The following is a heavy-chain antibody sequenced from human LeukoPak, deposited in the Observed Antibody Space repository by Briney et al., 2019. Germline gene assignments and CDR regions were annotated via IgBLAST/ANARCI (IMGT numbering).Heavy chain of an antibody. CDR2: VTGSGGAT. J-gene: IGHJ4*02. CDR3: ARAYDTSGYFLAYDY. CDR1: GFTFSRYV. Sequence: GRSLRLSCAASGFTFSRYVMSWVRQAPGKGLEWVSDVTGSGGATYYADSVKGRFTIARDNSKNTLSLQMNSLRAEDTAVYYCARAYDTSGYFLAYDYWGQGTLVTVSS. V-gene: IGHV3-23*01. D-gene: IGHD3-22*01.